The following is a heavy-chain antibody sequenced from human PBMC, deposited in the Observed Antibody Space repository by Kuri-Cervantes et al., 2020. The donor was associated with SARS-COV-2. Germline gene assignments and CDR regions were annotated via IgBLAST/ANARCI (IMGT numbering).Heavy chain of an antibody. V-gene: IGHV1-69*10. D-gene: IGHD6-13*01. CDR3: ARGGWKAANHYYYGMDV. CDR2: IIPILGIA. J-gene: IGHJ6*02. Sequence: SVKVSCKASGGTFSSYAISWVRQAPGQGLEWMGGIIPILGIANYAQKFQGRVTITADKSTSTAYMELSSLRSEDTAVYYCARGGWKAANHYYYGMDVWGQGTTVTVSS. CDR1: GGTFSSYA.